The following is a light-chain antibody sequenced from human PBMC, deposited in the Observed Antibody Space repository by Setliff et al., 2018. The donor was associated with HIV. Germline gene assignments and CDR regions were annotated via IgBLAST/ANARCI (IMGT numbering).Light chain of an antibody. J-gene: IGLJ1*01. CDR2: DFT. CDR3: TSYTSSDTYV. V-gene: IGLV2-14*03. CDR1: NSDVGGYNY. Sequence: QSALAQPASVSAAPGLAITISCTGTNSDVGGYNYVSWYVQEPGKAPKLIMYDFTSRPSGISNRFSGSQSGNTASLTISGLRAEDEGDYYCTSYTSSDTYVFGTGTRSPS.